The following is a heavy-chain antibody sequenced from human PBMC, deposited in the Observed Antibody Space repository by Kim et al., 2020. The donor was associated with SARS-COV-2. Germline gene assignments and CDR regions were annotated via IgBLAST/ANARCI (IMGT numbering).Heavy chain of an antibody. J-gene: IGHJ3*02. CDR3: AKDRWGHDILTGYEDAFDI. Sequence: GGSLRLSCAASGFTFSSYAMSWVRQAPGKGLEWVSAISGSGGSTYYADSVKGRFTISRDNSKNTLYLQMNSLRAEDTAVYYCAKDRWGHDILTGYEDAFDIWGQGTMVTVSS. V-gene: IGHV3-23*01. CDR1: GFTFSSYA. CDR2: ISGSGGST. D-gene: IGHD3-9*01.